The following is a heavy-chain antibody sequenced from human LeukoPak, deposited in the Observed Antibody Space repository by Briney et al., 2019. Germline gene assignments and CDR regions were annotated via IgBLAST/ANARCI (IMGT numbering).Heavy chain of an antibody. D-gene: IGHD2-15*01. CDR2: INPNSGGT. CDR1: GYTFTSYG. J-gene: IGHJ5*02. Sequence: ASVKVSCKASGYTFTSYGISWVRQAPGQGLEWMGWINPNSGGTNYAQKFQGRVTMTRDTSISTAYMELSRLRSDDTAVYYCARDLGYCSGGSCSGGWFDPWGQGTLVTVSS. V-gene: IGHV1-2*02. CDR3: ARDLGYCSGGSCSGGWFDP.